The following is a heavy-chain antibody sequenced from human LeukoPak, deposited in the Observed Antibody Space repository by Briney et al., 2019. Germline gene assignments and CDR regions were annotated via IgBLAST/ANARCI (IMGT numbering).Heavy chain of an antibody. Sequence: GRSLRLSCAASGFTFDDYAMHWVRQAPGKGLEWVSGISWNSGSIGYADSVKGRFTISRDNAKNSLYLQMNSLRAEDTALYYCAKAGLYVIRSYYFDYWGQGTLVTVSS. D-gene: IGHD3-16*02. V-gene: IGHV3-9*01. CDR3: AKAGLYVIRSYYFDY. CDR1: GFTFDDYA. J-gene: IGHJ4*02. CDR2: ISWNSGSI.